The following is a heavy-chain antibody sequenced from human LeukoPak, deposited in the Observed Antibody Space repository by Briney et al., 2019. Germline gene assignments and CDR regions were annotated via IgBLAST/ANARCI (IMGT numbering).Heavy chain of an antibody. CDR1: GGSISSGSYY. V-gene: IGHV4-61*02. J-gene: IGHJ4*02. Sequence: PSQTLSLTCTVSGGSISSGSYYWSWIRQPAGKGLEWIGRIYTSGSTNYNPSLKSRVTISVDTSKNQFSLKLSSVTAADTAVYYCARHRLAARRVGFDYWGQGTLVTVSS. CDR3: ARHRLAARRVGFDY. CDR2: IYTSGST. D-gene: IGHD6-6*01.